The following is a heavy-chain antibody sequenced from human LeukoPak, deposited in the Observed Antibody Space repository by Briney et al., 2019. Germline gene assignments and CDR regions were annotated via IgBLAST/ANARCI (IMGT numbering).Heavy chain of an antibody. CDR3: AREGYCSGDSCYLDAFDI. CDR1: GFTFSSYG. CDR2: ISYDGSNK. D-gene: IGHD2-15*01. J-gene: IGHJ3*02. V-gene: IGHV3-30*03. Sequence: GGSLRLSCAASGFTFSSYGMHWVRQAPGKGLEWVAVISYDGSNKYYADSVKGRFTIFRDNSKNTLYLQMNSLRAEDTAVYYCAREGYCSGDSCYLDAFDIWGQGTMVTVSS.